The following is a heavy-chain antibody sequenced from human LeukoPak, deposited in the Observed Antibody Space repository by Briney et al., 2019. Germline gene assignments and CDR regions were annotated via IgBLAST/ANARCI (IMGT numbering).Heavy chain of an antibody. J-gene: IGHJ5*02. V-gene: IGHV4-34*01. CDR1: GGSISSYY. CDR3: ASGVYGNPNWFDP. CDR2: INHSGST. D-gene: IGHD2-8*01. Sequence: SETLSLTCTVSGGSISSYYWSWIRQPPGKGLEWIGEINHSGSTNYNPSLKSRVTISVDTSKNQFSLKLSSVTAADTAVYYCASGVYGNPNWFDPWGQGTLVTVSS.